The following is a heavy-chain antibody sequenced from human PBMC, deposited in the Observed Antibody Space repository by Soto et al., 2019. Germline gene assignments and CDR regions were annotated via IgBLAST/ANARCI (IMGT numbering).Heavy chain of an antibody. CDR3: ARKLEASIRHVEWFSYKWFDP. J-gene: IGHJ5*02. D-gene: IGHD3-9*01. CDR2: ITFRGVT. Sequence: SETLSLTCDVHGDSLSGYAWSWIRQPPGKGLEWIGEITFRGVTNYHPSLKSRLSMSVYTSKNRISLNVSSVTAADTALYFCARKLEASIRHVEWFSYKWFDPWGPGTLVTVSS. CDR1: GDSLSGYA. V-gene: IGHV4-34*01.